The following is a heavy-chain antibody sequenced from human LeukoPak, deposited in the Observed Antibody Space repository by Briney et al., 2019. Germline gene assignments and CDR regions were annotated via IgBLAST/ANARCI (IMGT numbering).Heavy chain of an antibody. CDR1: GGSFSAFF. D-gene: IGHD3-22*01. Sequence: SETLSLTCAVSGGSFSAFFWRWIRQPPGKGLEWIGDVGHSGSADYNPSLRSRVTVSADPSKTQFSLKLTSVTAADTAVYYCATRGDYSDTSGNSYDALDIWGQGTMVTVSS. CDR2: VGHSGSA. CDR3: ATRGDYSDTSGNSYDALDI. V-gene: IGHV4-34*01. J-gene: IGHJ3*02.